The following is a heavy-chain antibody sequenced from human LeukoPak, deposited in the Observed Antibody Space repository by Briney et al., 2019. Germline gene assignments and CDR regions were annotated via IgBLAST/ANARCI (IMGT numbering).Heavy chain of an antibody. Sequence: SETLSLTCAVYGGSFSGYYWSWIRQPPGKGLEWIGEINHSGSTNYNPSLKSRVTISVDKSKNQFSLKLSSVTAADTAVYYCAREAYGRYDTGQFDYWGQGTLVTVSS. D-gene: IGHD5-12*01. CDR1: GGSFSGYY. CDR2: INHSGST. CDR3: AREAYGRYDTGQFDY. J-gene: IGHJ4*02. V-gene: IGHV4-34*01.